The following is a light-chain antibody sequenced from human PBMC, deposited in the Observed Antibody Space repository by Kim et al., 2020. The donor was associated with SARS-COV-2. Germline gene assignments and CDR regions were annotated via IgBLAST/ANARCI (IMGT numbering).Light chain of an antibody. V-gene: IGLV3-1*01. J-gene: IGLJ2*01. CDR1: KLGDKY. CDR2: QDS. Sequence: SYELTQPPSVSVSPGQTASITCSGDKLGDKYACWYQQKPGQSPVLVIYQDSKRPSGIPERFSGSNSGNTATLTISGTQAMDEADNYCQAWDSSTVVFGGG. CDR3: QAWDSSTVV.